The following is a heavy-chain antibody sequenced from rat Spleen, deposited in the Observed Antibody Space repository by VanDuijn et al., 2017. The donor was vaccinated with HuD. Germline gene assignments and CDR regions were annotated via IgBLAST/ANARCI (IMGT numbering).Heavy chain of an antibody. V-gene: IGHV5-22*01. CDR3: ARYGSFDNWFAY. J-gene: IGHJ3*01. Sequence: EVQLVESDGGLVQPGRSLKLSCATSGFTFSDYYMAWVRQAPTKGLDWVASITKASGGTHYPDSVKGRFTISRDIAKSTLYLQMNNLRSEDTATYYCARYGSFDNWFAYWGQGTLVTVSS. D-gene: IGHD1-12*02. CDR1: GFTFSDYY. CDR2: ITKASGGT.